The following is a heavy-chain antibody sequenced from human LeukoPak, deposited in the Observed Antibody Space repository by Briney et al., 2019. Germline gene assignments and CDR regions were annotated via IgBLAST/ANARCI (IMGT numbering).Heavy chain of an antibody. CDR3: ARVSFHYHSGNYGWYFDS. Sequence: SETLSLTCAVSGGSVSGHYWDWIRQPPGKGLEWLGYIYYTGITKYNPSLKSRVTISVDTSKNQFSLRLTSVTAADTAVYYCARVSFHYHSGNYGWYFDSWGQGTLVTVSS. V-gene: IGHV4-59*02. CDR2: IYYTGIT. D-gene: IGHD3-10*01. J-gene: IGHJ4*02. CDR1: GGSVSGHY.